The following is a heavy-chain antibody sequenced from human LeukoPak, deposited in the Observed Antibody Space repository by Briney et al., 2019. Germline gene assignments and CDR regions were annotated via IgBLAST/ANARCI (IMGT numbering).Heavy chain of an antibody. D-gene: IGHD3-22*01. CDR2: IDWDDDK. CDR1: GFSLSTMGMC. Sequence: SGPALVKPTQTLTLTCTFSGFSLSTMGMCVSWIRQPPGKALEWLARIDWDDDKYYSTSLKTRLTISKDTSKNQVVLTMTNMDPVDTATYYCTRIAKKNCYDSSGYFDSWGQGTLVTVSS. CDR3: TRIAKKNCYDSSGYFDS. V-gene: IGHV2-70*11. J-gene: IGHJ4*02.